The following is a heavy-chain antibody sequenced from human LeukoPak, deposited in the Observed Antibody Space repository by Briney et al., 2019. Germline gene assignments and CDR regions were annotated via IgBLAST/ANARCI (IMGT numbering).Heavy chain of an antibody. D-gene: IGHD3-3*01. J-gene: IGHJ5*02. CDR1: GFSFSSSV. V-gene: IGHV3-64D*06. CDR3: VPSPATDFWSAYYTAS. CDR2: ITTNGGST. Sequence: GGSLRLSCVASGFSFSSSVMNWVRQPPGKALEYVSSITTNGGSTYYSDSVKGRFSIPRDKSKYTLYLQMSSLRPEDTAVYSCVPSPATDFWSAYYTASWGQGTLVTVSS.